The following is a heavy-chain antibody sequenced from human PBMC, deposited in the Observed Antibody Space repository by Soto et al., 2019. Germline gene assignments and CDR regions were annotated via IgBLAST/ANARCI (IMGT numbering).Heavy chain of an antibody. D-gene: IGHD4-17*01. V-gene: IGHV1-69*13. CDR1: GGTFSSYA. J-gene: IGHJ4*02. CDR2: IIPIFGTA. Sequence: GASVKVSCKASGGTFSSYAISWVRQAPGQGLEWMGGIIPIFGTANYAQKFQGRVTITADESTSTAYMELSSLRAEDTAVYYCAKRRWTREEPFDYWGQGTLVTVSS. CDR3: AKRRWTREEPFDY.